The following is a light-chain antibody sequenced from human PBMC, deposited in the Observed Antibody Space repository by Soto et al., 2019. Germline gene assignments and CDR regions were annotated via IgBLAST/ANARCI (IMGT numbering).Light chain of an antibody. CDR1: SSNIGSNY. Sequence: QAVVTQPPSASGTPGQRVTISCSGSSSNIGSNYVYWYQQLPETATKLLIYRNNQRPSGVPDRFSGSKSGTSASLAISGLRSEDEADYYCAAWDDSLSGHVVFGGGTKVTVL. J-gene: IGLJ2*01. CDR3: AAWDDSLSGHVV. V-gene: IGLV1-47*01. CDR2: RNN.